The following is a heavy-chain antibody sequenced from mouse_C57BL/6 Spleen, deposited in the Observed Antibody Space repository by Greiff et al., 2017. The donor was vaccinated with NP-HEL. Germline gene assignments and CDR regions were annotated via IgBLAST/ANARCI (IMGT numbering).Heavy chain of an antibody. V-gene: IGHV5-4*03. Sequence: DVKLVESGGGLVKPGGSLKLSCAASGFTFSSYAMSWVRQTPEKRLEWVATISDGGSYTYYPDNVKGRFTISRDNAKNNLYLQMSHLKSEDTAMYYCASASGDWYFDVWGTGTTVTVSS. CDR2: ISDGGSYT. CDR1: GFTFSSYA. D-gene: IGHD6-1*01. CDR3: ASASGDWYFDV. J-gene: IGHJ1*03.